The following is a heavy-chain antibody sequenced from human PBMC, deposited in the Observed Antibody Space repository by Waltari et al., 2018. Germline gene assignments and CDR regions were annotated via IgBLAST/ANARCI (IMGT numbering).Heavy chain of an antibody. CDR3: ALSRYGLASPKFDP. CDR1: GGSFSGYY. J-gene: IGHJ5*02. V-gene: IGHV4-34*02. D-gene: IGHD4-17*01. Sequence: QVQVQQWGAGLVKPSETLSLTCAVYGGSFSGYYWSCLRQPPGKDLEWIGEIDHSGVTNYNPSLTSRATISVDTSRNQLSLTLTSVTAADTAIYYCALSRYGLASPKFDPWGQGTLVTVSS. CDR2: IDHSGVT.